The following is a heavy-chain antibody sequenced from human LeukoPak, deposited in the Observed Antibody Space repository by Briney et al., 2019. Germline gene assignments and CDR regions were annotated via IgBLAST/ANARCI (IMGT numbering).Heavy chain of an antibody. Sequence: SETLSLTCTVSGGSISSYYWSWIRQPAGKGLEYLGRIYSSGTTNYNPSLQSRVSMSVDTSRNQFSLKLSSVTAADTAVYYCARDRPLYDPSWYFDLWGRGTLVTVSS. CDR3: ARDRPLYDPSWYFDL. J-gene: IGHJ2*01. CDR2: IYSSGTT. V-gene: IGHV4-4*07. CDR1: GGSISSYY. D-gene: IGHD5/OR15-5a*01.